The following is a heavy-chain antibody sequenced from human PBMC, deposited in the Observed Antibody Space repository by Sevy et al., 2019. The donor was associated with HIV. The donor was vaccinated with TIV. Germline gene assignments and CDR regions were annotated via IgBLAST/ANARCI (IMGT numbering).Heavy chain of an antibody. Sequence: GGSLRLSCTASGFTFGDYTMSWFHQAPGKGLEWVGFIRSETYGGTTEYAASVKGRFTISRDDSKSIAFLQMNSLKTEDTAVYYCTRVATRGYSDYHSGYWGQGSLVTVSS. CDR2: IRSETYGGTT. V-gene: IGHV3-49*03. CDR3: TRVATRGYSDYHSGY. J-gene: IGHJ4*02. D-gene: IGHD5-12*01. CDR1: GFTFGDYT.